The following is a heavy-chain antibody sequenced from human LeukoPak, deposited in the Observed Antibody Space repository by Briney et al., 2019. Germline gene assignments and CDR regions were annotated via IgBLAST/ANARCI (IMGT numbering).Heavy chain of an antibody. CDR2: INPKSGRT. CDR3: ARADFVDAGPYLIGP. V-gene: IGHV1-2*02. J-gene: IGHJ5*02. D-gene: IGHD3-3*01. Sequence: ASVRVSCKTSGYSFTDYYIHWVRQAPGQGLEWMGWINPKSGRTSSARKFQDRVTMARDPSISTVYMDMAWLTSDDTAIYFCARADFVDAGPYLIGPWGQGTLVTVSS. CDR1: GYSFTDYY.